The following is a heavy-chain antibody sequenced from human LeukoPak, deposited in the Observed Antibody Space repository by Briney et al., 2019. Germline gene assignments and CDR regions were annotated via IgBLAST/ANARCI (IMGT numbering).Heavy chain of an antibody. J-gene: IGHJ4*02. CDR3: AKDRGY. V-gene: IGHV3-23*01. CDR2: ISGSGGSP. CDR1: GFTFNSFP. Sequence: GGSLRLSCVASGFTFNSFPMIWVRQAPGKGLEWVSAISGSGGSPYYADSVKGRFTISRDNSNNTLYLQMNSLRVDDTAVYFCAKDRGYWGQGTLITVSP.